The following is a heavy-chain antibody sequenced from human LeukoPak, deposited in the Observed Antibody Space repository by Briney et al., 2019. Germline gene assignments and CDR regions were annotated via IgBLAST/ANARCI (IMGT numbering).Heavy chain of an antibody. CDR2: INWNGGST. Sequence: PGGSLRLSCAASGFTFDDYGMSWVRQAPGKGLEWVSGINWNGGSTGYADSVKGRFTISRDNAKNSLYLQMNSLRAEDTALYYCARSLIKSYNDAFDIWGQGTMVTVSS. CDR3: ARSLIKSYNDAFDI. V-gene: IGHV3-20*04. J-gene: IGHJ3*02. CDR1: GFTFDDYG. D-gene: IGHD5-24*01.